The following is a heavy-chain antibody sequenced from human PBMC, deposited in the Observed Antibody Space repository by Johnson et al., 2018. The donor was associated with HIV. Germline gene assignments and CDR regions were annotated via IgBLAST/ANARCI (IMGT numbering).Heavy chain of an antibody. Sequence: QVQLVQSGGGVVQPGRSLRLSCAASGFTFSSYAMHWVRQAPGRGLEWVAVISYDGSNKYYADSVKGRFTISRDNSKNTLYLQMNSLRAEDTAVYYCARDDALGYCSGGSCPGAFDIWSQGTMVTVSS. CDR2: ISYDGSNK. J-gene: IGHJ3*02. D-gene: IGHD2-15*01. V-gene: IGHV3-30-3*01. CDR1: GFTFSSYA. CDR3: ARDDALGYCSGGSCPGAFDI.